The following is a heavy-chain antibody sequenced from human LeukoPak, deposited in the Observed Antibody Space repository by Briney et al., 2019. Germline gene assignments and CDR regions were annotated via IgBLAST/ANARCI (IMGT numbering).Heavy chain of an antibody. CDR1: GFTFTDYW. CDR3: AREIPTTY. J-gene: IGHJ4*02. CDR2: ISGDGSTT. D-gene: IGHD1-1*01. Sequence: PGGSLRLSCAVSGFTFTDYWMHWVRQAPGKGLVWVSRISGDGSTTAYADSVKGRFTISRDNAKNTLYLQMSGLRTEDTAIYYCAREIPTTYWGQGTQVTVSS. V-gene: IGHV3-74*01.